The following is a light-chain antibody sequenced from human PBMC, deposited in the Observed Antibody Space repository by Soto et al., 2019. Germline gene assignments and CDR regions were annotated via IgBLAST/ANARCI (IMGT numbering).Light chain of an antibody. CDR2: EVN. CDR1: SSDVGAYNY. V-gene: IGLV2-8*01. J-gene: IGLJ2*01. CDR3: SSYEGNNKLL. Sequence: QSVLTQPPSASGSPGQSVTISCTGTSSDVGAYNYVSWYQQHPGKAPKLMIFEVNKRPSRVPDRFSGSKSGDTASLTVSGLQAEDEADYYCSSYEGNNKLLFGGGTKLTVL.